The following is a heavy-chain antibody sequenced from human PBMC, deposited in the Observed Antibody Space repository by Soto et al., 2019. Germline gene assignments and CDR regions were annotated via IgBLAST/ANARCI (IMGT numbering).Heavy chain of an antibody. CDR1: GYTLTSYG. V-gene: IGHV1-18*01. CDR2: ISAYNGNT. Sequence: ASVKVSCKASGYTLTSYGISWVRQAPGQGLEWMGWISAYNGNTNYAQELQGRVTMTTDTSTSTAYMELRSLRSDDTAVYYCAVVEQQLVRRYYYYYMDVWGKGTTFTVS. J-gene: IGHJ6*03. CDR3: AVVEQQLVRRYYYYYMDV. D-gene: IGHD6-13*01.